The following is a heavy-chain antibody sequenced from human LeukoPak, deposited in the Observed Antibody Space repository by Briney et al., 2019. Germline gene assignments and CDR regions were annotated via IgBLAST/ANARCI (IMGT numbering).Heavy chain of an antibody. CDR3: AIKSGRYRDAFDI. D-gene: IGHD1-26*01. J-gene: IGHJ3*02. V-gene: IGHV5-51*01. CDR1: GYSFTSYW. Sequence: HGESLKISCKGSGYSFTSYWIGWVRQMPGKGLEWMGVIFPSDSDTRYSPSFEGQVTISADKSITTAYLQWSSLKASDTAVYYCAIKSGRYRDAFDIWGQGTMVTVSS. CDR2: IFPSDSDT.